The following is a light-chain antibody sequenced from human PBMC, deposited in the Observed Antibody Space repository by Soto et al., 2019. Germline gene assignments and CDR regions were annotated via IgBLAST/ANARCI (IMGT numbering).Light chain of an antibody. V-gene: IGKV3-15*01. CDR2: GAA. CDR3: QQYNNWPPWT. Sequence: EIVMTQSPATLSLSPGERATLSCRASESISSNLAGYQQQPGHAPRLLIYGAATRATGIPARFSGSGSGTEFTLTISSLQYEDFAVYYCQQYNNWPPWTFGPGTKVEIK. CDR1: ESISSN. J-gene: IGKJ1*01.